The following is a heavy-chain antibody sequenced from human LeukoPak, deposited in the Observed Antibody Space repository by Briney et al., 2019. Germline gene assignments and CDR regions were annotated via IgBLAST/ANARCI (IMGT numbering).Heavy chain of an antibody. V-gene: IGHV4-34*01. CDR1: GGSFSGYY. D-gene: IGHD4-11*01. J-gene: IGHJ6*03. CDR3: ARRDYSNYANYYYYYMDV. Sequence: SETLSLTCAVYGGSFSGYYWSWIRQPPGKGLEWIGEINHSGISNYNPSLKSRVTISVDTSKNEFPLKVSSVTAADTAVYYCARRDYSNYANYYYYYMDVWGKGTTVTVSS. CDR2: INHSGIS.